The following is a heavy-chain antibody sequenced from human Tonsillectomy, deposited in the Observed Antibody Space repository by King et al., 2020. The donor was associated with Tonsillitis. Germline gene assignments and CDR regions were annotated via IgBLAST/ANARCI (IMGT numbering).Heavy chain of an antibody. V-gene: IGHV3-33*01. CDR1: GFTFSSYG. J-gene: IGHJ6*02. CDR3: AREVYSYGYFGGMDV. Sequence: VQLVESGGGVVQPGRSLRLSCAASGFTFSSYGMHWVRQARGKGLEWVAVIWYDGNNKYYGDSVKGRFTISRDNSKNTLYLQMNSLRAEDTAVYYCAREVYSYGYFGGMDVWGQGTTVTVSS. CDR2: IWYDGNNK. D-gene: IGHD5-18*01.